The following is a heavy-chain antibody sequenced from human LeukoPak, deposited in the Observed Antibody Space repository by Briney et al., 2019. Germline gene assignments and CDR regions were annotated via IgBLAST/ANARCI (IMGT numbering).Heavy chain of an antibody. CDR1: GFTFSSYG. D-gene: IGHD2-15*01. CDR3: AKSGCSGGSCYDAFDI. Sequence: QTGGSLRLSCAASGFTFSSYGMHWVRQAPGKGLEWVAVISYDGSNKYYADSVKGRFTISRDNSKNTLYLQMNSLRAEDTAVYYCAKSGCSGGSCYDAFDIWGQGTMVTVSS. CDR2: ISYDGSNK. J-gene: IGHJ3*02. V-gene: IGHV3-30*18.